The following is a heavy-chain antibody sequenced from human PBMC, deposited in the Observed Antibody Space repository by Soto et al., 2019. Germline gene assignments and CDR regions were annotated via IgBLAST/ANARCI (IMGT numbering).Heavy chain of an antibody. CDR2: ISAYNGNT. CDR3: ARGPLLWFGEAPYYYGMDV. V-gene: IGHV1-18*01. CDR1: GYTFTSYG. J-gene: IGHJ6*02. D-gene: IGHD3-10*01. Sequence: AASVKVSCKASGYTFTSYGISWVRQAPGQGLEWMRWISAYNGNTNYAQKLQGRVTMTTDTSTSTAYMELRSLRSEDTAVYYCARGPLLWFGEAPYYYGMDVWGQGTTVTVSS.